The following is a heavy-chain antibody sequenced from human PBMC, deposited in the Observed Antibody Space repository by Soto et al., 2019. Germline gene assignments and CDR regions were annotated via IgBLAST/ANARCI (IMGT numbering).Heavy chain of an antibody. D-gene: IGHD3-10*01. CDR1: GGSISSGDYY. J-gene: IGHJ5*02. V-gene: IGHV4-30-4*01. CDR2: IYYSGGT. Sequence: QVQLQESGPGLVKPSQTLSLTCTVSGGSISSGDYYWSWIRQPPGKGLEWIGYIYYSGGTYYNPSLKSRVTLSVDTSKNQFSLKLSSVTAADTAVYYCASSLWFGELLSTNWFDPWGQGTLVTVSS. CDR3: ASSLWFGELLSTNWFDP.